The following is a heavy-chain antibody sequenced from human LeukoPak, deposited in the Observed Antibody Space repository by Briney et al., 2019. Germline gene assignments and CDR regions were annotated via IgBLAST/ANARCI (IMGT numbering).Heavy chain of an antibody. CDR1: GGSISSYY. D-gene: IGHD2-2*02. J-gene: IGHJ4*02. Sequence: SETLSLTCTVSGGSISSYYWSWIRQPAGKGLEWIGRIYTSGSTNYNPSLKSRVTMSVDTSKNQFSLKLSSVTAADTAVYYCARAFGYCSSTSCYTGKDYWGQGTLVTVSS. CDR3: ARAFGYCSSTSCYTGKDY. V-gene: IGHV4-4*07. CDR2: IYTSGST.